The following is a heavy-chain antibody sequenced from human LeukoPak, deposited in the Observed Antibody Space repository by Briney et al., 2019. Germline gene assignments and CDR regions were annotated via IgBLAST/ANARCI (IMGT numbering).Heavy chain of an antibody. D-gene: IGHD3-10*01. CDR2: INPNSGGT. CDR1: GYTFTGYY. J-gene: IGHJ5*02. Sequence: ASVKVSCKASGYTFTGYYMHWVRQAPGQGLEWMGWINPNSGGTNYAQRFQGRVTMTRDTSISTAYMELSRLRSDDTAVYYCASGLWFGELGSWFDPWGQGTLVTVSS. V-gene: IGHV1-2*02. CDR3: ASGLWFGELGSWFDP.